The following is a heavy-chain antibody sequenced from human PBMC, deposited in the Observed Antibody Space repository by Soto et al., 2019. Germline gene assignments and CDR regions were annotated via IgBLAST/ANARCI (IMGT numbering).Heavy chain of an antibody. CDR2: INPSGGST. D-gene: IGHD2-15*01. V-gene: IGHV1-46*01. Sequence: ASVKVSCKASGYTFTSYYMHWVRHAPGQGLEWMGIINPSGGSTSYAQKFQGRVTMTRDTSTSTVYMELSSLRSEDTAVYYCARAKVIDVVAALLGMDGWGQGTTVSVSS. J-gene: IGHJ6*02. CDR3: ARAKVIDVVAALLGMDG. CDR1: GYTFTSYY.